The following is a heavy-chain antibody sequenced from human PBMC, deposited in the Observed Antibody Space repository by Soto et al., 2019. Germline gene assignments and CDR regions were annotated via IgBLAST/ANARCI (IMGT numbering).Heavy chain of an antibody. Sequence: PXETLSLTCAVAGYSISSGYYWGWIRQPPGKGLEWIGSIYHSGSTYYNPSLKSRVTISVDTSKNQFSLKLSSVTAADTAVYYCATPSSSSWYRGGAFDIWGQGTMVTVSS. CDR2: IYHSGST. CDR3: ATPSSSSWYRGGAFDI. CDR1: GYSISSGYY. V-gene: IGHV4-38-2*01. D-gene: IGHD6-13*01. J-gene: IGHJ3*02.